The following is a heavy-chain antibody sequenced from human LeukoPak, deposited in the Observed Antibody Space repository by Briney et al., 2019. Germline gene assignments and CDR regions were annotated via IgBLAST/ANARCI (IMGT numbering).Heavy chain of an antibody. CDR1: GYTFTGYY. CDR2: INPNSGGT. V-gene: IGHV1-2*02. Sequence: ASVKVSCKASGYTFTGYYMHWVRQAPGQGLEWMGWINPNSGGTNYAQKFQGRVTMTRDTSISTAYMELSRLRSDDTAVYYCARDEYCSGGSCYQGNYYYYGMDVWGQGTTVTVSS. J-gene: IGHJ6*02. D-gene: IGHD2-15*01. CDR3: ARDEYCSGGSCYQGNYYYYGMDV.